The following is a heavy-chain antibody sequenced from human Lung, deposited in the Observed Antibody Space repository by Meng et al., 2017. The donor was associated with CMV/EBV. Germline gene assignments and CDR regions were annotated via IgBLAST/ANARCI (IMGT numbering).Heavy chain of an antibody. Sequence: GESLKISCAASGFTFSSYDMHWVRQATGKGLEWVSSISTSSTYKNYAESLKGRFTISRDNSKNTLYLQMNGLRAEDTAVYYCAGHYDSQSALSYWGQGALVTVSS. J-gene: IGHJ4*02. V-gene: IGHV3-21*06. D-gene: IGHD3-9*01. CDR2: ISTSSTYK. CDR1: GFTFSSYD. CDR3: AGHYDSQSALSY.